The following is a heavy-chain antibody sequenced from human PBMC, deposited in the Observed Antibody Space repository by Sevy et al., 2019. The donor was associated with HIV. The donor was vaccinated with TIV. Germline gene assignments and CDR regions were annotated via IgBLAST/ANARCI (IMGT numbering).Heavy chain of an antibody. CDR3: ASTRLDIVVVVAATYNWFDP. J-gene: IGHJ5*02. CDR1: GGSISSSSYY. V-gene: IGHV4-39*01. D-gene: IGHD2-15*01. CDR2: IYYSGST. Sequence: SETLSLTCTVSGGSISSSSYYWGWIRQPPGKGLEWIGSIYYSGSTYYNPSLKSRVTISVDTSKNQFSLKLSSVTAADTAGYYCASTRLDIVVVVAATYNWFDPWGQGTLVTVSS.